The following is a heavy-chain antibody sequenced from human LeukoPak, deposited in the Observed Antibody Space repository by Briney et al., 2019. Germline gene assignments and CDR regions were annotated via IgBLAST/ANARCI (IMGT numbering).Heavy chain of an antibody. Sequence: SETLSLTCAVYGGSFSGYYWSWIRQPPGKGLEWIGEISHSGSTNYNPSLKSRVTISVDTSKNQFSLKLSSVTAADTAVYYCAKLTGRHYYDSSGYLYYFDYWGQGTLVTVSS. CDR3: AKLTGRHYYDSSGYLYYFDY. D-gene: IGHD3-22*01. V-gene: IGHV4-34*01. CDR1: GGSFSGYY. CDR2: ISHSGST. J-gene: IGHJ4*02.